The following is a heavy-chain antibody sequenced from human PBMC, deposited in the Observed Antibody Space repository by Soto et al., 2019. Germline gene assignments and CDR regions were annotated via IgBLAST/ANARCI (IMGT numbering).Heavy chain of an antibody. J-gene: IGHJ4*02. Sequence: SVKVSCKASGGTFSSYAISWVRQAPGQRLEWMGGIIPIFGTANYAQKFQGRVTITADESTSTAYMELSSLRSEDTAVYYCARTYCSGGSCYWGSASWSYYFDYWGQGTLVTVSS. V-gene: IGHV1-69*13. CDR3: ARTYCSGGSCYWGSASWSYYFDY. CDR1: GGTFSSYA. CDR2: IIPIFGTA. D-gene: IGHD2-15*01.